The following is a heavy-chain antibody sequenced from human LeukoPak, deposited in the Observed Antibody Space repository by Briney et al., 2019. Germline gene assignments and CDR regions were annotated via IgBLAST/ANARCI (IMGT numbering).Heavy chain of an antibody. CDR3: TTEGYCSGDNCYSYDN. J-gene: IGHJ4*02. CDR1: GFTFSNAW. D-gene: IGHD2-15*01. V-gene: IGHV3-15*01. Sequence: PGGSLRLSCAASGFTFSNAWMSWVRQAPGKGLEWVGRIKSKTDGGTIDYAAPVKGRFTISRDDSKNTLYPQMNSLKTEDTGVYYCTTEGYCSGDNCYSYDNWGQGTLVTVSS. CDR2: IKSKTDGGTI.